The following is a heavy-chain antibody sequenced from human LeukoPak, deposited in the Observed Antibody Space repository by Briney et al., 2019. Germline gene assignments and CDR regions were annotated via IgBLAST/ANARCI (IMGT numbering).Heavy chain of an antibody. D-gene: IGHD3-22*01. CDR2: ISYDGSNK. CDR3: AKGKAYYYDSSGHRYFDY. CDR1: GFTFSSYA. Sequence: PGRSLRLSCAASGFTFSSYAMHWVRQAPGKGLEWVAVISYDGSNKYYADSVKGRFTISRDNSKNTLYLQMNSLRAEDTAVYYCAKGKAYYYDSSGHRYFDYWGQGTLVTVSS. J-gene: IGHJ4*02. V-gene: IGHV3-30*04.